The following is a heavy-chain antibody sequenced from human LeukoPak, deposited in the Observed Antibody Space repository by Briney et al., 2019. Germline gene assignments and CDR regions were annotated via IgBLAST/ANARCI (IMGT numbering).Heavy chain of an antibody. CDR1: GGSFSGYY. CDR2: INHSGST. CDR3: VELLGY. Sequence: SSETLSLTCAVYGGSFSGYYWSWIRQPPGKGLEWIGEINHSGSTNYNPSLKSRVTISVDTSKNQFSLKLSSVTAADTAVYYCVELLGYWGQGTLVTVSS. D-gene: IGHD3-10*01. J-gene: IGHJ4*02. V-gene: IGHV4-34*01.